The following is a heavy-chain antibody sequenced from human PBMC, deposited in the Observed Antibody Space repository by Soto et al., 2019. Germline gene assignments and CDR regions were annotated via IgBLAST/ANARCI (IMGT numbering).Heavy chain of an antibody. CDR3: ARESSDSRSS. V-gene: IGHV3-72*01. Sequence: GGSLRLSCAASGFTFSDHYMDWVRQAPGKGLEWVGRTRNKANSYTTEYAASVKGRFTISRDDSKNSLYLQMNSLKTEDTAVYYCARESSDSRSSWGQGTLVTVSS. CDR2: TRNKANSYTT. D-gene: IGHD6-13*01. CDR1: GFTFSDHY. J-gene: IGHJ5*02.